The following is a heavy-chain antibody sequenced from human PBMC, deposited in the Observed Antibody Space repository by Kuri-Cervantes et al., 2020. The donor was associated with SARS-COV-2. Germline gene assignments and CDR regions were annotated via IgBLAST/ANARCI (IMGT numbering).Heavy chain of an antibody. CDR1: GCTFTSYA. J-gene: IGHJ4*02. CDR2: IIPIFGRA. CDR3: ARDAIRDGYNEGY. V-gene: IGHV1-69*06. Sequence: SVKVSCKASGCTFTSYAISWVRQAPGQGLEWMGWIIPIFGRANYAQKFQGRVTITADKSTSTAYMEMSSLRSEDTAVYYCARDAIRDGYNEGYWGQGTLVTVSS. D-gene: IGHD5-24*01.